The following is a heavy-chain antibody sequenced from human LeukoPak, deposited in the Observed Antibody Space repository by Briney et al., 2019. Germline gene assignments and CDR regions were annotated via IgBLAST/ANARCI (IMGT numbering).Heavy chain of an antibody. CDR3: ASRDAPPGYYYYMDV. V-gene: IGHV4-39*07. CDR1: GGSISSGGYY. CDR2: IYYSGNT. D-gene: IGHD2-2*01. J-gene: IGHJ6*03. Sequence: SETLSLTCTVSGGSISSGGYYWSWIRQHPGKGLEWIGSIYYSGNTYCNPSLKSRVTISVDTSKNQSSLKLSSVTAADTAVYYCASRDAPPGYYYYMDVWGIGTTVTVSS.